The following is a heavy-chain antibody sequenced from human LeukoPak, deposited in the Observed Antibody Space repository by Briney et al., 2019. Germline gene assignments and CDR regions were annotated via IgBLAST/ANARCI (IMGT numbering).Heavy chain of an antibody. Sequence: GGSLRLSCAASGFTFSIYSMNWVRQAPGKGLEWVSYISSSSTTIYYADSVKGRFTISRDNAKNSLYLRMNSLRDEDTAVYYCARDSSNYYDSSGYYPYFDDWGQGTLVTVSS. J-gene: IGHJ4*02. D-gene: IGHD3-22*01. V-gene: IGHV3-48*02. CDR2: ISSSSTTI. CDR3: ARDSSNYYDSSGYYPYFDD. CDR1: GFTFSIYS.